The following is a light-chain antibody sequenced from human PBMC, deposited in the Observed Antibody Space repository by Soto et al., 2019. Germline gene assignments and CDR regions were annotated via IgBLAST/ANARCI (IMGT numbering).Light chain of an antibody. CDR1: QRITSY. CDR2: DAY. Sequence: DIHITQSPSSLSSSLEYRFTITYRSSQRITSYLNWYQHKPGKAPKVLIYDAYTLQSGVPSRFSGSRSGTDFTLTISSLQPEDFATYYCQQSYTTPLTFGGGTKVDIK. V-gene: IGKV1-39*01. J-gene: IGKJ4*01. CDR3: QQSYTTPLT.